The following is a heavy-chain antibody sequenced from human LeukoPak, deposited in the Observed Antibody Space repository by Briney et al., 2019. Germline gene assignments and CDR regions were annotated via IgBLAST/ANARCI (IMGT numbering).Heavy chain of an antibody. CDR2: INPNSGGT. CDR1: GYTFTGYY. D-gene: IGHD3-10*01. V-gene: IGHV1-2*02. J-gene: IGHJ1*01. Sequence: GASVKVSCKASGYTFTGYYMHWVRQAPGQGLEWMGWINPNSGGTNYAQKFQGRVTMTRDTSISTAYMELSRLRSDDTAVYYCARVPGFGELWEYFQHWGQGTLVTVSS. CDR3: ARVPGFGELWEYFQH.